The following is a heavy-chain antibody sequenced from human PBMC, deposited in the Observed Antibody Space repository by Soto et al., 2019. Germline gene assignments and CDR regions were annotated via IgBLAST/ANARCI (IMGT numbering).Heavy chain of an antibody. CDR2: ISTHNDNT. J-gene: IGHJ6*02. Sequence: ASVKVSCKASGYIITSYGISCVRQAPGQGLEWMGWISTHNDNTHYAQNLQGRVTMTTDTSTSTAYMELRSLRSDDTAVYYCARGLYSGTYNGYYYYYGMDVWCQGTTVNAP. V-gene: IGHV1-18*01. CDR1: GYIITSYG. D-gene: IGHD1-26*01. CDR3: ARGLYSGTYNGYYYYYGMDV.